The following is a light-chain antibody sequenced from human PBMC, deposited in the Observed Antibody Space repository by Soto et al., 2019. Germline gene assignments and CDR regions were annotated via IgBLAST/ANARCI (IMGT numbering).Light chain of an antibody. J-gene: IGKJ1*01. CDR3: QQYNTYPWT. CDR1: QTINNW. Sequence: DVQMTQSPSTLSASVGDRFTITCRASQTINNWLAWYQQRPGKAPTFLIYKTSTLETGVPSRFSGSGSGTEFTLTISSLQPEDFAIYYCQQYNTYPWTFGQGTKVDIK. CDR2: KTS. V-gene: IGKV1-5*03.